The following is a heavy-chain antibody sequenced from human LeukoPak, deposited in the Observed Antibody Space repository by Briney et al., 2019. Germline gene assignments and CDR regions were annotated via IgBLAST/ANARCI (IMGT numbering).Heavy chain of an antibody. CDR2: INSSSSTT. D-gene: IGHD2-21*02. V-gene: IGHV3-48*04. CDR1: GFTFSTYS. CDR3: ARVRTAWSYYGMDV. J-gene: IGHJ6*02. Sequence: GGSLRLSCAASGFTFSTYSMNWARQAPGKGLEWVSYINSSSSTTFYADSVKGRFTISRDDAKNSLYLQMSSLRAEDTAVYYCARVRTAWSYYGMDVWGQGTTVTVSS.